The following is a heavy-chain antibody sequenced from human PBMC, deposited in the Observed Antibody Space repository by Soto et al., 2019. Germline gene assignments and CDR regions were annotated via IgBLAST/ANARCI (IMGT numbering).Heavy chain of an antibody. CDR1: GFTFSTYW. CDR2: INNDGSDT. CDR3: TRDMYQDWFDP. D-gene: IGHD2-2*01. Sequence: EVQLVESGGGLVQPGESLRLSCTVSGFTFSTYWMHWVRQAPGKGLVWVSRINNDGSDTIYAVSVKGRFTISRDNAKNALYLQMNSLRDEDTAVYYCTRDMYQDWFDPWGQGTLVTVSS. J-gene: IGHJ5*02. V-gene: IGHV3-74*01.